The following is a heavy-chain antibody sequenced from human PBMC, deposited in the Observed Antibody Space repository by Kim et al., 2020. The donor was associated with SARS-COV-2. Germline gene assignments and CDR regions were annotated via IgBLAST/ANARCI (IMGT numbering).Heavy chain of an antibody. V-gene: IGHV1-3*03. D-gene: IGHD1-1*01. J-gene: IGHJ4*02. CDR3: VRARPTAGMIYFEF. CDR1: GYTFTTYG. CDR2: INTGSGST. Sequence: ASVKVSCKASGYTFTTYGLHWVRQAPGQRLEWMGWINTGSGSTKYSRDFQHRVTITRDTSADTAYMDLSSLTSEDTAVYYCVRARPTAGMIYFEFWGQGTLVTVSS.